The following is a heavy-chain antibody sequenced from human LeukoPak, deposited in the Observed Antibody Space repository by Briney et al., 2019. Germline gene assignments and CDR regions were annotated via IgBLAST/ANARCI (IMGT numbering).Heavy chain of an antibody. CDR3: AKDWGMGDQLLRIDY. CDR1: GFTFSTYG. D-gene: IGHD2-2*01. CDR2: ISGSGVST. V-gene: IGHV3-23*01. J-gene: IGHJ4*02. Sequence: GGSLTLSCAASGFTFSTYGMTWVRQAPGKGLEWVSSISGSGVSTYYADSVKGRFTISRDNSNNTLYLQMSSLGAEDTDVYYCAKDWGMGDQLLRIDYWGQGTLVTVSS.